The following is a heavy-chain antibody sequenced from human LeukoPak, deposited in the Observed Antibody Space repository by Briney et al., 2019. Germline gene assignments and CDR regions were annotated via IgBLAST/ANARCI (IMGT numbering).Heavy chain of an antibody. Sequence: PSETLSLTCTVSGGSLSSYYWSWIRQPPGKGLEWIGYIYYSGSTNYNPSLKSRVTISVDTSKNQFSLKLSSVTAADTAVYYCARGRYYYGSGSYVKYYYYYMDVWGKGTTVTVSS. V-gene: IGHV4-59*12. J-gene: IGHJ6*03. CDR1: GGSLSSYY. CDR2: IYYSGST. CDR3: ARGRYYYGSGSYVKYYYYYMDV. D-gene: IGHD3-10*01.